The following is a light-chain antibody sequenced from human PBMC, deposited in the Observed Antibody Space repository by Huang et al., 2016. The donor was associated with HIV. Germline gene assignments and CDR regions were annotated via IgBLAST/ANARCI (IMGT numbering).Light chain of an antibody. J-gene: IGKJ2*01. CDR1: QSVTIW. Sequence: DIQMTQSPSTLSAAVRDRVTITCRASQSVTIWLAWFQQKPGKAPKLLIYKASTLESGVPSRCSGSGSGTEFTLTIDSLQPDDVATYYCQQYSRSATFGQGTKLEIK. CDR3: QQYSRSAT. V-gene: IGKV1-5*03. CDR2: KAS.